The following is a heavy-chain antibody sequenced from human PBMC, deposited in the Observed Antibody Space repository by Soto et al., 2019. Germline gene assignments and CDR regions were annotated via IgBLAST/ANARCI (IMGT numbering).Heavy chain of an antibody. V-gene: IGHV4-4*07. CDR2: LNTYGNT. D-gene: IGHD1-7*01. CDR1: GGSISSYR. Sequence: SETLSLTCTVPGGSISSYRWSWIRQPAGKGLEWIGRLNTYGNTHYNPSLKSRVTVSVDTSRNQFFLTLRSVTAADSAVYHCGRESGETWDYEASWGQGTPVTVSS. J-gene: IGHJ5*02. CDR3: GRESGETWDYEAS.